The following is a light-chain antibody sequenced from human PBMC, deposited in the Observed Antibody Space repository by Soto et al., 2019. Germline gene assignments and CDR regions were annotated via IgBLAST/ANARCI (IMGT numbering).Light chain of an antibody. J-gene: IGKJ2*01. CDR3: HQYNNWPPIYT. Sequence: EIVMTQSPATLSVSPGERATLSCRASQSVSNHLAWYQQKRGQAPRLLIYGASTRATGIPARFSGSGSGTEFTLTISSLQSEDFAVYYCHQYNNWPPIYTFGQGTKLEIK. CDR2: GAS. CDR1: QSVSNH. V-gene: IGKV3-15*01.